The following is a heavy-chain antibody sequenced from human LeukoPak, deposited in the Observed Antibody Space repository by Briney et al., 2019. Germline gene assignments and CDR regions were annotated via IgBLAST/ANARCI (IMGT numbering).Heavy chain of an antibody. V-gene: IGHV1-46*01. CDR2: INPSGGST. CDR3: ARGGDSGYYYGYFQH. J-gene: IGHJ1*01. D-gene: IGHD3-22*01. CDR1: GYTFTSYY. Sequence: GASVKVSCKASGYTFTSYYLHWVRQAPGQGLEWMGIINPSGGSTSYAQKFQGRVTMTRDTSTSTVYMELSSLRSEDTAVYYCARGGDSGYYYGYFQHWGQGTLVTVSS.